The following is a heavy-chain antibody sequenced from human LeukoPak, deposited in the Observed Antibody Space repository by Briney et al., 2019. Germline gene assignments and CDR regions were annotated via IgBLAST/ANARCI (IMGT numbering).Heavy chain of an antibody. V-gene: IGHV1-2*02. CDR3: ARAGGYYGSGSSEGFDY. CDR2: INPNSGGT. D-gene: IGHD3-10*01. CDR1: GYTFTGYY. Sequence: ASVKVSCKASGYTFTGYYMHWVRQAPGQGLEWMGWINPNSGGTNYAQKFQGRVTMTRDTSISTAYMELSRLRSGDTAVYYCARAGGYYGSGSSEGFDYWGQGTLVTVSS. J-gene: IGHJ4*02.